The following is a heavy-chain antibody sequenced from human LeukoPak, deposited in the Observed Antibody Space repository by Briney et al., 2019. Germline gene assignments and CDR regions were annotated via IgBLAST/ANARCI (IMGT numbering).Heavy chain of an antibody. CDR1: GFTLGNYW. V-gene: IGHV3-74*01. Sequence: GGSLRLSCAASGFTLGNYWMHWVRHAPGKGLVWVPRIQSDGSTTTYADSVKGRFTISRDNAKNTLYLQMNSLRAEDTAVYYCAREAAVPNTVFDYWGQGSLVTVSS. CDR2: IQSDGSTT. J-gene: IGHJ4*02. D-gene: IGHD4-17*01. CDR3: AREAAVPNTVFDY.